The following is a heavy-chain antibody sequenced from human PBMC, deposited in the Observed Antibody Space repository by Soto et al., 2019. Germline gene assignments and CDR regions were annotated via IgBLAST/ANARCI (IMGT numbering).Heavy chain of an antibody. J-gene: IGHJ3*02. CDR3: ARDFPRSAFDI. V-gene: IGHV4-31*03. CDR2: IYYSGST. CDR1: GGSISSGGYY. Sequence: QVQLQESGPGLVKPSQTLSLTCTVSGGSISSGGYYWSWIRQHPGKGLEWIGTIYYSGSTYYYPSLKSRVTIAVDTSKNQFSLKLSSVTAADTAVYYCARDFPRSAFDIWGQGTMVTVSS.